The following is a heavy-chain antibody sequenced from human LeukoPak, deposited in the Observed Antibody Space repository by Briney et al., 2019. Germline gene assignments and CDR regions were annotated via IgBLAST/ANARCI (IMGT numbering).Heavy chain of an antibody. V-gene: IGHV4-34*01. CDR2: INHSGST. CDR3: ARGHQAGVWFDP. Sequence: SETLSLTCAVYGGSFSGYYWSWIRQPPGKGLEWIGEINHSGSTNYNPSLKSRVTISVDTSKNQFSLKLSSVTAADTAVYYCARGHQAGVWFDPWGQGTLVTVSS. D-gene: IGHD2-2*01. CDR1: GGSFSGYY. J-gene: IGHJ5*02.